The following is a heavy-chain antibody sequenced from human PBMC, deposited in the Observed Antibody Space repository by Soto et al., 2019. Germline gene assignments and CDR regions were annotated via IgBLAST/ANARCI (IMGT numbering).Heavy chain of an antibody. D-gene: IGHD4-17*01. V-gene: IGHV4-39*07. CDR2: IYYSGST. J-gene: IGHJ4*02. CDR3: VRGAPIYGDYDY. Sequence: PSETLSLTCTVSGGSISSSSYYWGWIRQPPGKGLEWIGSIYYSGSTNYNPSLKSRVTIPVDTSKNQFSLKLSSVTAADTAVYYCVRGAPIYGDYDYWGQGTLVTVSS. CDR1: GGSISSSSYY.